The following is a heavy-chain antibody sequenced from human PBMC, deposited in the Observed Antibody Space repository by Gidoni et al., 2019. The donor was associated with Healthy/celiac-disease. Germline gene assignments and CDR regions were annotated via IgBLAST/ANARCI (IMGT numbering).Heavy chain of an antibody. Sequence: QVHLVQSGAEVKKPGSSVKVSCQASGGTFSRYAISWVRQAPGLGLEWRGGIIPIFGTANYAQKFQGRVTITADESTSTAYMELSSLRSEDTAVYYCARDRRDCGGDCYRYYFDYWGQGTLVTVSS. CDR3: ARDRRDCGGDCYRYYFDY. J-gene: IGHJ4*02. CDR1: GGTFSRYA. CDR2: IIPIFGTA. V-gene: IGHV1-69*01. D-gene: IGHD2-21*02.